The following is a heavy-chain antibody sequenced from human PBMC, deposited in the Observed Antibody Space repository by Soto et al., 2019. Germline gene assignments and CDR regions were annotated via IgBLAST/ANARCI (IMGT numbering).Heavy chain of an antibody. Sequence: PGGTLRLSCSASGFTFSSYAMHWVRQAPGKGLENVSAISSNRGSTYYADSVKGRFTISRDNSKNTLYLQMSSLRADDTAVYYCVKVHGSGSYYPSWSQGTLVTVS. CDR1: GFTFSSYA. V-gene: IGHV3-64D*08. CDR2: ISSNRGST. CDR3: VKVHGSGSYYPS. D-gene: IGHD3-10*01. J-gene: IGHJ5*02.